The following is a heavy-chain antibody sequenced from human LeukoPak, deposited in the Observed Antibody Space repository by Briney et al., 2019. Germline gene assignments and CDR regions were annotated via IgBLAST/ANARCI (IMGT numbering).Heavy chain of an antibody. CDR1: GGSFSGYY. CDR2: INHSGST. CDR3: ARGPGGDYLLDY. V-gene: IGHV4-34*01. Sequence: PSETLSLTCAVYGGSFSGYYWSWIRQPPGKGLEWIGEINHSGSTNYNPSLKSRVTISVDTSKNQFSLKLSSVTAADTAVYYCARGPGGDYLLDYWGQGTLVTVSS. D-gene: IGHD4-17*01. J-gene: IGHJ4*02.